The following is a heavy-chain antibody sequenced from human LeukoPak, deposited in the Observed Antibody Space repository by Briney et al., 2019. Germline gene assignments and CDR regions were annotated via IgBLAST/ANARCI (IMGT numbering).Heavy chain of an antibody. V-gene: IGHV3-11*06. CDR2: ISSSSSYT. D-gene: IGHD2-2*01. CDR1: GFTFSDYY. Sequence: GGSLRLSCAASGFTFSDYYMSWIRQAPGKGLEWVSYISSSSSYTNYADSVKGRFTISRDNAKNSLYLQMNGLRAEDTAVYYCARGPSSQFRTDYWGQGTLVTVSS. J-gene: IGHJ4*02. CDR3: ARGPSSQFRTDY.